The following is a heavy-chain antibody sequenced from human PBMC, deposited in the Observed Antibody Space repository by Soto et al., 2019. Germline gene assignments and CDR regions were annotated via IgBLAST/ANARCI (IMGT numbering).Heavy chain of an antibody. D-gene: IGHD3-3*01. Sequence: GSLRLSCAASGFTFSSYAMSWVRQAPGKGLEWVSAISGSGGSTYYADSVKGRFTISRDNSKNTLYLQMNSLRAEDTAVYYCAKATPTAYYDFWSGYFPQRDYYYYYGMDVWGQGTTVTVSS. CDR2: ISGSGGST. CDR3: AKATPTAYYDFWSGYFPQRDYYYYYGMDV. J-gene: IGHJ6*02. V-gene: IGHV3-23*01. CDR1: GFTFSSYA.